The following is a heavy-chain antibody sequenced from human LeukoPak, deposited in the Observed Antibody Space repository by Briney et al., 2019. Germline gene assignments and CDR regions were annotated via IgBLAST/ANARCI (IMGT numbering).Heavy chain of an antibody. CDR1: GFTFSNAW. J-gene: IGHJ4*02. Sequence: GGSLRLSCAASGFTFSNAWMSWVRQAPGKGLEWVGRIKSKTDGGTTDYAAPVKGRFTISRDDSKNTLYLQMNSLETEDTAVYYCTTHYYGSGSYYSYWGQGTLVTVSS. V-gene: IGHV3-15*01. CDR3: TTHYYGSGSYYSY. CDR2: IKSKTDGGTT. D-gene: IGHD3-10*01.